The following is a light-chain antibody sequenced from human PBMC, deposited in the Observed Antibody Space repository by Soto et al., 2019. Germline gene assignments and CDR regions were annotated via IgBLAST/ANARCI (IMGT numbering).Light chain of an antibody. Sequence: DIHMTQSPSTLSASVGDRVTITCRASQSISSWLAWYQQKPGKAPKLLIYKASSLESGVPSRFSGSGSGTEFTLTISSLQPDDFATYYCQQHNSYSVTFGQGTKVDVK. CDR2: KAS. V-gene: IGKV1-5*03. CDR1: QSISSW. CDR3: QQHNSYSVT. J-gene: IGKJ1*01.